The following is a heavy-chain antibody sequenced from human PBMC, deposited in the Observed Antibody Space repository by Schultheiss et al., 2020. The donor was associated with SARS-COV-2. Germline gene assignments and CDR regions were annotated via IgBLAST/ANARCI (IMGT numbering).Heavy chain of an antibody. CDR2: ISGSGGST. V-gene: IGHV3-23*01. D-gene: IGHD1-26*01. CDR1: GFTFSSYA. J-gene: IGHJ6*02. Sequence: GGSLRLSCAASGFTFSSYAMSWVRQAPGKGLEWVSAISGSGGSTYYADSVKGRFTISRDNSKNTLYLQMNSLRAEDTAVYYCARGEGGAAYYYYYGMDVWGQGTTVTVSS. CDR3: ARGEGGAAYYYYYGMDV.